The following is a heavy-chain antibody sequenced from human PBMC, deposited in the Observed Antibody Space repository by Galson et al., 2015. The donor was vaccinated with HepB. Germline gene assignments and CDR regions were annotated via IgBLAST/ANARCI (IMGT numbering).Heavy chain of an antibody. Sequence: SLRLSCAASGFTFSSYAMSWVRQAPGKGLEWVSAISGSGGSTYYADSVKGRFTISRDNSKNTLYLQMNSLRAEDTAVYYCAKVATVTPNLPSPLYYFDYWGQGTLVTVSS. CDR2: ISGSGGST. V-gene: IGHV3-23*01. CDR1: GFTFSSYA. CDR3: AKVATVTPNLPSPLYYFDY. J-gene: IGHJ4*02. D-gene: IGHD4-17*01.